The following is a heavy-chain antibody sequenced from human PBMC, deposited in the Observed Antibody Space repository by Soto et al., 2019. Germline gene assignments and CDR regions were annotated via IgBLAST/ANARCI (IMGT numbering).Heavy chain of an antibody. Sequence: GASVKVSCKASGGTFSSYAISWVRQAPGQGLEWMGGTIPIFGTANYAQKFQGRVTITADESTSTAYMELSSLRSEDTAVYYCASRDHVGATAPRVPYGMDVWGQGTTVTVSS. J-gene: IGHJ6*02. CDR3: ASRDHVGATAPRVPYGMDV. D-gene: IGHD1-26*01. CDR2: TIPIFGTA. CDR1: GGTFSSYA. V-gene: IGHV1-69*13.